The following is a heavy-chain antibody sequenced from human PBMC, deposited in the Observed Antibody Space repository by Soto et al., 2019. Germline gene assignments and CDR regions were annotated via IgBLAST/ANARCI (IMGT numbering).Heavy chain of an antibody. Sequence: SETLSLTCAVSGYSITSGYYWGWIRQPPGKGLEWIGSIYHSGSTYYNPSLKSRVTISVDTPQKLFSLKLSSVTAADTAVYYCARLPYSYSGYDETYFDYWGQGTLVTSPQ. D-gene: IGHD5-12*01. CDR2: IYHSGST. CDR1: GYSITSGYY. J-gene: IGHJ4*02. CDR3: ARLPYSYSGYDETYFDY. V-gene: IGHV4-38-2*01.